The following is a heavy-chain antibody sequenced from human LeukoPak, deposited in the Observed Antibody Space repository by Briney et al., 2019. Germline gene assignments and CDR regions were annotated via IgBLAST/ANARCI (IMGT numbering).Heavy chain of an antibody. Sequence: SETLSLTCAVSGYSISSSYYWGWIRQPPGKGLEWIGSIYHSGSTYYNPSLKSRVTISVDTSKNQFSLKLSSVTAADTAVYYCARHAYYDILTGIRYFDYWGQGTLVTVSS. J-gene: IGHJ4*02. CDR3: ARHAYYDILTGIRYFDY. CDR2: IYHSGST. V-gene: IGHV4-38-2*01. CDR1: GYSISSSYY. D-gene: IGHD3-9*01.